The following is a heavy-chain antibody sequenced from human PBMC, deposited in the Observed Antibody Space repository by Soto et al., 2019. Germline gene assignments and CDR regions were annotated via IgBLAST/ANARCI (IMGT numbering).Heavy chain of an antibody. CDR1: GYTFSTYD. D-gene: IGHD3-16*01. CDR3: ASVFGGRGYYYYYAMDV. CDR2: MNPNSGNT. J-gene: IGHJ6*02. V-gene: IGHV1-8*01. Sequence: QVQLVQSGAEVKKPGASVKVSCKASGYTFSTYDIHWVRQATGQGLEWMGWMNPNSGNTGYAQKFQVRVTMTKNTSITTAYMELSSLRSEDTAVYYCASVFGGRGYYYYYAMDVWGQGTAVTVSS.